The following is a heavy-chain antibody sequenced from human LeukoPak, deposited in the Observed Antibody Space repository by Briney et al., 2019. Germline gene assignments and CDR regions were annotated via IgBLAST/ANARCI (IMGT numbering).Heavy chain of an antibody. CDR2: ISGSGVYT. J-gene: IGHJ4*02. CDR3: AKSYIRSLFDY. V-gene: IGHV3-23*01. CDR1: GFTFDSYG. Sequence: GGSLRLSCAASGFTFDSYGMNWVRQASGKGLEWVSGISGSGVYTYYADSVKGRFTISRDNSKNTLYLQMNSLRAEDTAVYYCAKSYIRSLFDYWGQGTLVTVSS. D-gene: IGHD1-26*01.